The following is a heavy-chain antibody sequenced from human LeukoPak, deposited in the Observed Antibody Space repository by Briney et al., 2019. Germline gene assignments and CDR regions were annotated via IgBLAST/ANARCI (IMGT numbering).Heavy chain of an antibody. V-gene: IGHV3-23*01. Sequence: PGPSLRLSCAASGFTFSSYAMCWVRHAPGKGREWVSAISGSGGSTYYADSVKGRFTISRDNSKNTLYLQMNSVRAEDTAVYYCAEDQYYEDRSGYYDVDALDIWGQGTMVTVSS. J-gene: IGHJ3*02. D-gene: IGHD3-22*01. CDR3: AEDQYYEDRSGYYDVDALDI. CDR2: ISGSGGST. CDR1: GFTFSSYA.